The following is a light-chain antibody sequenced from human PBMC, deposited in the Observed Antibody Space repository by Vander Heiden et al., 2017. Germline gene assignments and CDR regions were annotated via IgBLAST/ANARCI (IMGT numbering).Light chain of an antibody. CDR3: CSYAGRTTFYV. CDR2: EVS. V-gene: IGLV2-23*02. Sequence: QSALTQPASVSGSPGQSITISCTGTSSDVGTYNLVSWYQHHPGKAPKLIIFEVSQRPSGVSNRFSGSKSGNAASLTISGLQAEDEADYYCCSYAGRTTFYVFGTGTKVTVL. CDR1: SSDVGTYNL. J-gene: IGLJ1*01.